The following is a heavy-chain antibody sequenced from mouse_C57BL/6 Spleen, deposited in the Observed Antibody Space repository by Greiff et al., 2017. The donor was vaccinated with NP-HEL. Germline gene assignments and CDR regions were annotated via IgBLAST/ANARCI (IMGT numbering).Heavy chain of an antibody. CDR2: IYPGSGST. CDR1: GYTFTSYW. CDR3: ARDGYYGDYFDY. J-gene: IGHJ2*01. Sequence: VQLQQSGAELVKPGASVKMSCKASGYTFTSYWITWVKQRPGQGLEWIGDIYPGSGSTNYNEKFKSKATLTVDTSSSTAYMQLSSLTSEDSAVYYCARDGYYGDYFDYWGQGTTLTVSS. V-gene: IGHV1-55*01. D-gene: IGHD2-3*01.